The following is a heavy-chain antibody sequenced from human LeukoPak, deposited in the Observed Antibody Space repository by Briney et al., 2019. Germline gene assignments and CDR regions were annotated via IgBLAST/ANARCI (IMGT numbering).Heavy chain of an antibody. CDR2: IYHSGGGGT. V-gene: IGHV4-4*02. CDR1: GGSISSSNW. D-gene: IGHD6-19*01. Sequence: SGTLSLTCAVSGGSISSSNWWIWLRQPPGKGLEWIGEIYHSGGGGTNYNPSLKSQATISIDNAKNQFSLKVRSVTAADTAVYFCARDNPRTTGYSSGSSFDFWGQGTLVTVSS. CDR3: ARDNPRTTGYSSGSSFDF. J-gene: IGHJ4*02.